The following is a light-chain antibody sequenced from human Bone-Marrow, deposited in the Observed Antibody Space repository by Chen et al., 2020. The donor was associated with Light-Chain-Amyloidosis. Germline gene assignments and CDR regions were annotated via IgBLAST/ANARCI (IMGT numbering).Light chain of an antibody. CDR3: RQYDTAPLS. CDR1: QTIRSNY. CDR2: GSS. V-gene: IGKV3-20*01. J-gene: IGKJ4*01. Sequence: EIVMTQSPGTLSLSPGEGANRSCRASQTIRSNYLSWYQQNFGQAPRLRIYGSSSRATGIPDRFTGSGSGADFTLTVDSLDPEDVAMYYCRQYDTAPLSFGGGTKVKNK.